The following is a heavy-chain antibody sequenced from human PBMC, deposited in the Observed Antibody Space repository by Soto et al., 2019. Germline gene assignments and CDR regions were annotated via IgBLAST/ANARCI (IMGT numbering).Heavy chain of an antibody. V-gene: IGHV4-31*03. J-gene: IGHJ4*02. CDR1: GHSLSSGGYY. CDR3: ARDWGSSGWPN. D-gene: IGHD6-19*01. CDR2: IYFTGST. Sequence: PSETLSLTCTVPGHSLSSGGYYWSWIRQQPGKGLEWLAYIYFTGSTLYNPSLKSRLAMSLDTSKNQFSLKLASVTATDTAIYYCARDWGSSGWPNWGQGTLVTVSS.